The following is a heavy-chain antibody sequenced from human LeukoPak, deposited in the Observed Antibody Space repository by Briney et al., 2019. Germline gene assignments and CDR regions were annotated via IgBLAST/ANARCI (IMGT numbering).Heavy chain of an antibody. Sequence: GGSLRLSCAASGFTFSSYAMHWVRQAPGKGLEWVAVISYDGSNKYYADSVKGRFTISRDNSKNTLYLQMNSLRAEDTAVYYCVAQPTADSSGYYHFDYWGQGTLVTVSS. CDR2: ISYDGSNK. CDR1: GFTFSSYA. V-gene: IGHV3-30*04. CDR3: VAQPTADSSGYYHFDY. D-gene: IGHD3-22*01. J-gene: IGHJ4*02.